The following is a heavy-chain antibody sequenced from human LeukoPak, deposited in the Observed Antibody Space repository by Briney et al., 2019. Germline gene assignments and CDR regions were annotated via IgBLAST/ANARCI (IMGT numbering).Heavy chain of an antibody. CDR3: AKDPNYYDSSGYYYYYYYYMDV. V-gene: IGHV3-30*02. D-gene: IGHD3-22*01. Sequence: TGGSLRLSCAASGFTFSSYWMSWVRQAPGKGLEWVAFIRYDGSNKYYADSVKGRFTISRDNSKNTLYLQMNSLRAEDTAVYYCAKDPNYYDSSGYYYYYYYYMDVWGKGTTVTISS. CDR1: GFTFSSYW. J-gene: IGHJ6*03. CDR2: IRYDGSNK.